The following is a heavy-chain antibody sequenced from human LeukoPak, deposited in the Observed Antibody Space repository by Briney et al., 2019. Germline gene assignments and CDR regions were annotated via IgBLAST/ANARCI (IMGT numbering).Heavy chain of an antibody. CDR1: GGTFSSYA. CDR3: ARSSSSGGPYYYYGMDV. Sequence: GASVKVSCKASGGTFSSYAISWVRQAPGQGLAWMGRIIPILGIANYAQKFQGRVTITADKSTSTAYMELSSLRSEDTAVHYCARSSSSGGPYYYYGMDVWGQGTTVTVSS. CDR2: IIPILGIA. V-gene: IGHV1-69*04. D-gene: IGHD6-6*01. J-gene: IGHJ6*02.